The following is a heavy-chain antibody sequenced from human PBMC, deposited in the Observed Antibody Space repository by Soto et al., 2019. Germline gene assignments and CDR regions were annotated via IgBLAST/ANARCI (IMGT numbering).Heavy chain of an antibody. V-gene: IGHV3-30-3*01. CDR3: ARRPPPPVSPLGY. CDR1: GLTFTSSS. J-gene: IGHJ4*02. CDR2: ISENGDRQ. D-gene: IGHD1-26*01. Sequence: QVQLVQSGGGVVQAGNSLRLSCTASGLTFTSSSFHWVRQAPGKGLEWVAVISENGDRQYSTESVRGRFLISRDSSKNTVYLQLNSLSPEDGGVYSGARRPPPPVSPLGYWGQGALVTVSS.